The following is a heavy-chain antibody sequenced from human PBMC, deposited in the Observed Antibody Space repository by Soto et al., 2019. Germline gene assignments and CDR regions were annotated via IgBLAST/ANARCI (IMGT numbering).Heavy chain of an antibody. D-gene: IGHD2-2*01. CDR3: ARDHIVLVPAARDYGMDV. CDR2: MNPNSGNT. J-gene: IGHJ6*02. Sequence: ASAKVSCKASGYTFTSYDINWVRQATGQGLEWMGWMNPNSGNTGYAQKFQGRVTMTRNTSISTAYMELSSLRSEDTAVYYCARDHIVLVPAARDYGMDVWGQGTTVTVSS. CDR1: GYTFTSYD. V-gene: IGHV1-8*01.